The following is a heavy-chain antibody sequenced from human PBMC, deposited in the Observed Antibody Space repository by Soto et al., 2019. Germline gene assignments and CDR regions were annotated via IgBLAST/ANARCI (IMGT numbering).Heavy chain of an antibody. V-gene: IGHV4-39*01. CDR1: GGSITSTLYY. Sequence: QLQLQESGPGLVRSSETLSLTCTVSGGSITSTLYYWDWVRQSPGKGLEWIGSFFYSGTTYYNPFLRSRFHKSGDTYKCQFSLKVSCVTAADSAVYYCPTHPLSYDYGDNGVVFWGQGTLVTVSS. J-gene: IGHJ4*02. CDR3: PTHPLSYDYGDNGVVF. CDR2: FFYSGTT. D-gene: IGHD4-17*01.